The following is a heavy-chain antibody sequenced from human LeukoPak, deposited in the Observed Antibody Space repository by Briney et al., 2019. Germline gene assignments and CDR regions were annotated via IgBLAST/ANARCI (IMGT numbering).Heavy chain of an antibody. CDR1: GFTFSSYA. J-gene: IGHJ4*02. Sequence: GGSLRLSCAASGFTFSSYAMSWVRQAPGKGLEWVSAISGSGGSTYYADSVKGRFTISRDNSKNTLYLQMNSLRAEDTAVYYCAKPTSSSWTPRTGGFDYWGQGTLVTVSS. CDR2: ISGSGGST. D-gene: IGHD6-13*01. CDR3: AKPTSSSWTPRTGGFDY. V-gene: IGHV3-23*01.